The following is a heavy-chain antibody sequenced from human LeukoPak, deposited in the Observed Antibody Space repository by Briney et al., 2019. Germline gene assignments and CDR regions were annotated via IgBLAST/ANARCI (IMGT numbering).Heavy chain of an antibody. CDR2: IGGSGGST. CDR3: AKGMVPGFDP. Sequence: GGSLRLSCAASGFTFNNYAMSWVRQAPGKGLEWLSSIGGSGGSTYSADSVKGRLTISRDNSKNTLYLQLNSLRAEDTAVYYCAKGMVPGFDPWGQGTLVTVSS. D-gene: IGHD2-15*01. J-gene: IGHJ5*02. V-gene: IGHV3-23*01. CDR1: GFTFNNYA.